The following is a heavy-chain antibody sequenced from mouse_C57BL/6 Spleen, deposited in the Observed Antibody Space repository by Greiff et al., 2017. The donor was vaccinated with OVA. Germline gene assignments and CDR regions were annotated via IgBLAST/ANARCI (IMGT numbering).Heavy chain of an antibody. V-gene: IGHV1-82*01. CDR3: AREGRFDY. CDR1: GYAFSSSW. Sequence: QVQLKQSGPELVKPGASVKISCKASGYAFSSSWMNWVKQRPGKGLEWIGRIYPGDGDTNYNGKFKGKATLTADKSSSTAYMQLSSPTSEDSAVYFCAREGRFDYWGQGTTLTVSS. CDR2: IYPGDGDT. D-gene: IGHD3-3*01. J-gene: IGHJ2*01.